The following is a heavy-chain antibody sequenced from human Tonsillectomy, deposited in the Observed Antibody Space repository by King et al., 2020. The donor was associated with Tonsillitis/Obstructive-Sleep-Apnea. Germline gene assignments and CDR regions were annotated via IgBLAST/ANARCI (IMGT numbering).Heavy chain of an antibody. CDR2: FFWVNNK. V-gene: IGHV2-5*02. CDR1: GFSLSTGGVG. D-gene: IGHD3-10*01. Sequence: TLKESGPTLVKPTQTLTLTCTFSGFSLSTGGVGVGWIRQPPEKALNCLAPFFWVNNKGYSPSLKSRLTITKDTSKNQVVLTMTNMDPVDTATYYCARGSYDSDAFDIWGQGTMVTVSS. J-gene: IGHJ3*02. CDR3: ARGSYDSDAFDI.